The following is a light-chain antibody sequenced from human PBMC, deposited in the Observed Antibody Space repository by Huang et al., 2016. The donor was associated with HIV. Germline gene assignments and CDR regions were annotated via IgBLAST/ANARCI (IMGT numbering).Light chain of an antibody. CDR3: QQYDNWPGT. J-gene: IGKJ1*01. Sequence: EIVMTQSPATLSVSPGERATLSCRACQSVSSNLAWYQQIPGQAPRLHIYDASTRATGLPARLSGSGSGTEFTLTISSLQSGDFAVYHCQQYDNWPGTFGQGTKVEI. CDR1: QSVSSN. CDR2: DAS. V-gene: IGKV3-15*01.